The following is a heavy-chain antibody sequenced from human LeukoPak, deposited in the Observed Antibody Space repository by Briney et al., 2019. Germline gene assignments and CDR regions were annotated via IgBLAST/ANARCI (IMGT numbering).Heavy chain of an antibody. D-gene: IGHD4-17*01. CDR3: VHRTTVTSVDH. CDR1: GFSLNTNAVA. CDR2: IYGNDDK. V-gene: IGHV2-5*01. J-gene: IGHJ4*02. Sequence: SGPTLVNPTQTLTLTCTFSGFSLNTNAVAVGWVRQPPGQALEWLTFIYGNDDKRYGPSLASRLTVTKDTSKNQVVLTMTDMDYVDTATYYCVHRTTVTSVDHWGQGTLVTVSS.